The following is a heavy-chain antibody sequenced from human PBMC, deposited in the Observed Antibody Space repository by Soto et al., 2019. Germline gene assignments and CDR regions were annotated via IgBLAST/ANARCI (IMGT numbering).Heavy chain of an antibody. CDR3: ARRGDSSGWYRAFDI. J-gene: IGHJ3*02. V-gene: IGHV1-3*01. Sequence: ASVKVSCKASGYTFTAYAMHWVRQAPGQRLEWMGWINAGNGNTKYSQKFQGQVTISADKSISTAYLQWSSLKASDTAMYYCARRGDSSGWYRAFDIWGQGTMVTVSS. CDR2: INAGNGNT. CDR1: GYTFTAYA. D-gene: IGHD6-19*01.